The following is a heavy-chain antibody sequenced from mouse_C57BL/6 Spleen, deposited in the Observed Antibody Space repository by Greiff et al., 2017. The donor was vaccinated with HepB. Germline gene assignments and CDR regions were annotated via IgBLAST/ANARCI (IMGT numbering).Heavy chain of an antibody. CDR2: IYPGSGST. D-gene: IGHD2-4*01. CDR3: ARGGYGIYYDYDFDY. Sequence: QVQLQQPGAELVKPGASVKMSCKASGYTFTSYWITWVKQRPGQGLEWIGDIYPGSGSTNYNEKFKSKATLTVDTSSSTAYMQLSSLTSEDSAVYYGARGGYGIYYDYDFDYWGQGTTLTVSS. CDR1: GYTFTSYW. J-gene: IGHJ2*01. V-gene: IGHV1-55*01.